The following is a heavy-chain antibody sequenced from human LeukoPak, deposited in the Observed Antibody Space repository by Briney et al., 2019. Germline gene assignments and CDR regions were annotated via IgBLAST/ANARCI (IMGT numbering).Heavy chain of an antibody. CDR2: ISGSGSTI. J-gene: IGHJ4*02. CDR1: GFTFSSYE. V-gene: IGHV3-48*03. D-gene: IGHD3-10*02. Sequence: GGSLRLSCAASGFTFSSYEMNWVRQAPGKGLEWVSYISGSGSTIYYADSVKGRFTISRDNAKNSLYRQMNSLRAEDTAVYYCAELGITMIGGVWGLGTLVTVSS. CDR3: AELGITMIGGV.